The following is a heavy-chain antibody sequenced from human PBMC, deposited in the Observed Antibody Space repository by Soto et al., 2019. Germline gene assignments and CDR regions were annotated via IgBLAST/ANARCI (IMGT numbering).Heavy chain of an antibody. D-gene: IGHD3-22*01. CDR1: GFSLSNARMG. J-gene: IGHJ4*02. Sequence: QVTLKESGPVLVKPTETLTLTCTVSGFSLSNARMGVSWIRQPPGKALEWLAHIFSNDEKSYSTSLKRRLTISKDTSKSQVVLTMTNMDPVDTATYYCARMYYYDSSGYPFDYWGQGTLVTVSS. CDR3: ARMYYYDSSGYPFDY. CDR2: IFSNDEK. V-gene: IGHV2-26*01.